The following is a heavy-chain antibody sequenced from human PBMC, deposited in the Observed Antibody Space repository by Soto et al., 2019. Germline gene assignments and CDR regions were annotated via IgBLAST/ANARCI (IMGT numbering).Heavy chain of an antibody. J-gene: IGHJ3*02. CDR3: ARHGSLGWVDSSGSDAFYI. Sequence: SETLSLTCTVSGGSISSYYWSWIRQPPGKGLEWIGYIYYSGSTNYNPSLKSRVTISVDTSKNQFSLKLSSVTAADTAVYYCARHGSLGWVDSSGSDAFYIWGQGPMVTGSS. CDR1: GGSISSYY. V-gene: IGHV4-59*08. D-gene: IGHD3-22*01. CDR2: IYYSGST.